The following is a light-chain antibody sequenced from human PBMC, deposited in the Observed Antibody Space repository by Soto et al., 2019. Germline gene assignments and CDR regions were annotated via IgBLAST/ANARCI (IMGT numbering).Light chain of an antibody. CDR3: QQRSNWPLT. J-gene: IGKJ4*01. CDR2: GAS. V-gene: IGKV3-11*01. Sequence: EIVMTQSPATLSLSPGERATLSCRASQSVSSNLAWYQHKPGQPPRLLIYGASTRATGVPARFSGSGSGTDFTLTISSLEPEDFAVYYCQQRSNWPLTFGGGTKVDIK. CDR1: QSVSSN.